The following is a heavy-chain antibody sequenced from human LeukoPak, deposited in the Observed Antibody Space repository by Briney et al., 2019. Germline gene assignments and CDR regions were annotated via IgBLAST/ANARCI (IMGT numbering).Heavy chain of an antibody. J-gene: IGHJ4*02. V-gene: IGHV4-39*01. Sequence: SETLSLTCTVSGGSLSSNSFHWGWIRPPPGKGLEWIGSIYYSGSTYYNPSLKSRVTISVDTSKNQFSLKLSSVTAADTAVYYCARQITMIVVDYWGQGTLVTVSS. CDR3: ARQITMIVVDY. CDR2: IYYSGST. CDR1: GGSLSSNSFH. D-gene: IGHD3-22*01.